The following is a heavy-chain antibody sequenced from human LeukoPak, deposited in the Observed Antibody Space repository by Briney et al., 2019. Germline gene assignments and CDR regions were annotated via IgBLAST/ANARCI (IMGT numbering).Heavy chain of an antibody. CDR3: ATPYGIVGADEGFDI. CDR1: GHTLTELS. CDR2: FDPEDGET. V-gene: IGHV1-24*01. D-gene: IGHD1-26*01. Sequence: GASVKVSCKVSGHTLTELSMHWVRQAPGKGLEWMGGFDPEDGETIYAQKFQGRVTMTEDTSTDTAYMELSSLRSEDTAVYYCATPYGIVGADEGFDIWGQGTMVTVSS. J-gene: IGHJ3*02.